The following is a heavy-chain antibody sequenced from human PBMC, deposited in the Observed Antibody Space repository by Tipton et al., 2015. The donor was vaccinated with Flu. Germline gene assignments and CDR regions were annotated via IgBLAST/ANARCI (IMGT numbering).Heavy chain of an antibody. CDR3: ARPTVTGAGYFDY. D-gene: IGHD6-19*01. CDR1: GYSFTSNW. V-gene: IGHV5-51*01. J-gene: IGHJ4*02. CDR2: IYPSDSDT. Sequence: MQLVQSGAEVKKPGESLKISCKGSGYSFTSNWIGWVRQMPGKGLEWMGTIYPSDSDTRYSPSFQGQVIISADKSISTAYLQWSSLKASDTAIYYCARPTVTGAGYFDYWGQGTLVTVSS.